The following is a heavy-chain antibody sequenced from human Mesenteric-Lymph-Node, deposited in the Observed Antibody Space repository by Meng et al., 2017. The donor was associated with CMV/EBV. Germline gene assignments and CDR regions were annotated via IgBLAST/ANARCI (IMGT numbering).Heavy chain of an antibody. Sequence: EGPLVESGGGLVQPGGSLRLSCAASGFNVRDKYMSWVRQAPGKGLEWVCIIYRGDNTYYIDSVKDRFTVSRDNSKNTMYLQMNSLRVEDTAVYYCTGDSVSNPNLDYWGQGTLVTVSS. CDR1: GFNVRDKY. J-gene: IGHJ4*02. CDR3: TGDSVSNPNLDY. D-gene: IGHD3-10*01. CDR2: IYRGDNT. V-gene: IGHV3-66*01.